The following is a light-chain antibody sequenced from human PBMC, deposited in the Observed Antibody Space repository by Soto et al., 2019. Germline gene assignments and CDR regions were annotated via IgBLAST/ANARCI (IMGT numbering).Light chain of an antibody. CDR2: QAS. Sequence: DVQMTRSPSTLSASVGDRLTITCRASQSISTWLAWYQQKPGKAPKXXIYQASSLEVGVPLRFSGSGSGTEFTLTISSLRPDDFATYYCQEYNSYSWTFGQGTKVDIK. J-gene: IGKJ1*01. CDR3: QEYNSYSWT. CDR1: QSISTW. V-gene: IGKV1-5*03.